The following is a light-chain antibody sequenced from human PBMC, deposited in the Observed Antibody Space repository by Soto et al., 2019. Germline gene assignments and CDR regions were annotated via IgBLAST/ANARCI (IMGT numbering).Light chain of an antibody. CDR2: AAS. CDR3: QQYYSYPST. V-gene: IGKV1-8*01. CDR1: QGISSY. Sequence: AIRMTQSPSSLSASPGDRVTITCRASQGISSYLAWYQQKPGKAPKLLIYAASTLQTGVPSRFSSSGSATDFTLTISCLRSEDYATYYCQQYYSYPSTFGPGTKVDIK. J-gene: IGKJ3*01.